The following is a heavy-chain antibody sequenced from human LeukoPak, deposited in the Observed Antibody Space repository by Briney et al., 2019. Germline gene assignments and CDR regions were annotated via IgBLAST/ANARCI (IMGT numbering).Heavy chain of an antibody. J-gene: IGHJ4*02. D-gene: IGHD6-19*01. CDR2: ISAYNGNT. Sequence: ASVKVSCKASGYTFTSYGISWVRQAPGQGLEWMGWISAYNGNTNYAQKLQGRVTMTTDTSTSTAYMELRSLRSDDTAVYYCARVPGPYSSGWPYFDYWGQGTLVTAYS. V-gene: IGHV1-18*01. CDR1: GYTFTSYG. CDR3: ARVPGPYSSGWPYFDY.